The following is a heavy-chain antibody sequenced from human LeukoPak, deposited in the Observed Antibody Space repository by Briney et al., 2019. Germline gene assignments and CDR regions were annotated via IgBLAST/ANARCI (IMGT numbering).Heavy chain of an antibody. CDR3: VRRGYSYRY. J-gene: IGHJ4*02. CDR1: RFAFSTYT. V-gene: IGHV4-34*01. CDR2: INHSGRT. D-gene: IGHD5-18*01. Sequence: GSLRLSCTASRFAFSTYTMTWIRQPPGKGLEWIGEINHSGRTNYNPSLKSRVTMSVDTSKNQFSLKLSSVTAADTAVYYCVRRGYSYRYWGQGTLVTVSS.